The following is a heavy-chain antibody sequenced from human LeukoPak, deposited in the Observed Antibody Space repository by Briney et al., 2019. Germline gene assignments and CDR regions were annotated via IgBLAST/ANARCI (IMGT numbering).Heavy chain of an antibody. CDR1: GGSITQSNS. CDR2: VNLQGST. Sequence: PSETLSLTCDVSGGSITQSNSWTWVRQPPGKGLEWIGEVNLQGSTNYNPSLMGRVAISVDTSENHVSLQLTSVTAADTAVYYCAREGGPYRPLDYSGQGTLVTVS. J-gene: IGHJ4*02. V-gene: IGHV4-4*02. CDR3: AREGGPYRPLDY. D-gene: IGHD3-16*01.